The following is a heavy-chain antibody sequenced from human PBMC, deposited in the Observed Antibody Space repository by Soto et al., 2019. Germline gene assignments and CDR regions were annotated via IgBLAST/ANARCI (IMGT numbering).Heavy chain of an antibody. Sequence: SETLSLTCTVSGGSISSGDYYWSWIRQPPGKGLEWIGYIYYSGSTYYNPSLKSRVTISVDTSKTQFALKLSSVTAADTAVYYCASFAEFAAPYSSHYWGEATMVTVST. CDR3: ASFAEFAAPYSSHY. CDR1: GGSISSGDYY. CDR2: IYYSGST. V-gene: IGHV4-30-4*01. D-gene: IGHD3-10*01. J-gene: IGHJ4*02.